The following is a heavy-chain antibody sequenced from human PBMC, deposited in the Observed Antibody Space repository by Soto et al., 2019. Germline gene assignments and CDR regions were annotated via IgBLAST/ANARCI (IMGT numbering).Heavy chain of an antibody. D-gene: IGHD3-9*01. V-gene: IGHV4-39*01. J-gene: IGHJ5*02. Sequence: SETRSLSCTVSDDSINSNNYYWGWIRQPPGKGLEWIGSMYHSGNTYHNPSLKSRVTISVDTSKNQLSLNLRSVTAADTAVYYCARGYHFDWLLGSNWFDPWGQGTLVTVS. CDR3: ARGYHFDWLLGSNWFDP. CDR2: MYHSGNT. CDR1: DDSINSNNYY.